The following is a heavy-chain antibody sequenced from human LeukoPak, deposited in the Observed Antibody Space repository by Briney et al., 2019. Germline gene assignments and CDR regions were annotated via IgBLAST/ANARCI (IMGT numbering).Heavy chain of an antibody. CDR3: AKALSSAIAVAGTRDY. Sequence: PGASLRLSCAASGFTFSSYAMSWVRQAPGKGLEWVSAISGSGGSTYYADSVKGRFTISRDNSKNTLYLQMNSLRAEDTAVYYCAKALSSAIAVAGTRDYWGLGTLVTVSS. CDR1: GFTFSSYA. CDR2: ISGSGGST. D-gene: IGHD6-19*01. V-gene: IGHV3-23*01. J-gene: IGHJ4*02.